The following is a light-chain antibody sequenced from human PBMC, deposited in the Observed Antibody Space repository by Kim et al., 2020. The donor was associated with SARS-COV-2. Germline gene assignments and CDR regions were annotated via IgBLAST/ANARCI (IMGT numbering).Light chain of an antibody. J-gene: IGLJ3*02. CDR2: RNN. V-gene: IGLV10-54*01. CDR1: NDNGGRQG. Sequence: SQHTTITWTGNNDNGGRQGAAWLRQRQGHPPKVLSDRNNNRRSGISERFSASRSGNTASLIITGLQSEDEADYYCSAWDISLNAVVFGGGTQLTVL. CDR3: SAWDISLNAVV.